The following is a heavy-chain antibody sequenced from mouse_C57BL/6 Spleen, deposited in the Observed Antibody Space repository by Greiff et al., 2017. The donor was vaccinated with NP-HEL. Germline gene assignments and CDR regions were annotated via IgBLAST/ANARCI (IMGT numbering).Heavy chain of an antibody. V-gene: IGHV1-72*01. CDR1: GYTFTSYW. CDR2: IDPNSGGT. D-gene: IGHD3-2*02. CDR3: ASQLRLRGAYYYAMDY. J-gene: IGHJ4*01. Sequence: QVQLQQPGAELVKPGASVKLSCKASGYTFTSYWMHWVKQRPGRGLEWIGRIDPNSGGTKYNEKFKSKATLTVDKPSSTAYMQLSSLTSEDSAVYYCASQLRLRGAYYYAMDYWGQGTSVTVSS.